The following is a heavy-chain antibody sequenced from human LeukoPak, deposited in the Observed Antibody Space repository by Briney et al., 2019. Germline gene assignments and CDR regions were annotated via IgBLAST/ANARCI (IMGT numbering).Heavy chain of an antibody. J-gene: IGHJ4*02. CDR3: ARDRGYSYGPPYYFDY. CDR1: GGTFSSYA. CDR2: IIPIFGTA. D-gene: IGHD5-18*01. Sequence: SVKVSCKASGGTFSSYAISWVRQAPGQGLEWMGGIIPIFGTANYAQKFQGRVTITTDESTSAAYMELSSLRSEDTAVYYCARDRGYSYGPPYYFDYWGQGTLVTVSS. V-gene: IGHV1-69*05.